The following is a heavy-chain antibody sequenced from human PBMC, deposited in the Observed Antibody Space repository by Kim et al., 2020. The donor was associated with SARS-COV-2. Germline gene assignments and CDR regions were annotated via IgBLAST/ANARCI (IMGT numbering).Heavy chain of an antibody. Sequence: SETLSLTCAVYGESFSTYYWYWIRQPPGKGLEWIGEINHTGRTNYKSSLKGRITISADTSTNQFYLKLSSVTAADTTVYYCASSTGVRPTGFWYMDVWGKGTTVTVSS. CDR1: GESFSTYY. V-gene: IGHV4-34*10. D-gene: IGHD6-6*01. J-gene: IGHJ6*03. CDR3: ASSTGVRPTGFWYMDV. CDR2: INHTGRT.